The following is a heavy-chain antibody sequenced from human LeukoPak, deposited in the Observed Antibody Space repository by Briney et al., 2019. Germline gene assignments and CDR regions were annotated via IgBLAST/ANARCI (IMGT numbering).Heavy chain of an antibody. D-gene: IGHD3-22*01. J-gene: IGHJ3*02. CDR3: ARDLPYDSSGYSAAFDI. CDR1: GGTFSSYA. Sequence: SVKVSCKASGGTFSSYAISWVRQAPGQGLEWMGRIIPILGIANYAQKFQGRVTITADKSTSTAYMELSSLRSEDTAVYYCARDLPYDSSGYSAAFDIWGQGTMVTVSS. CDR2: IIPILGIA. V-gene: IGHV1-69*04.